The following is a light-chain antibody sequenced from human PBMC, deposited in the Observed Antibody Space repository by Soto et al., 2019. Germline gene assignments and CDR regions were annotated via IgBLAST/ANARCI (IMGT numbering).Light chain of an antibody. Sequence: VLTQSPGTLSLSPGERATLSCRASENIAAGYLAWYQQKPGQAPRLLVYGPSNRATGIADRFSGSGSGTDFTLTINRLEAEDSAVYYCQQYGTSPTFGQGTRLEIK. CDR1: ENIAAGY. CDR3: QQYGTSPT. J-gene: IGKJ5*01. CDR2: GPS. V-gene: IGKV3-20*01.